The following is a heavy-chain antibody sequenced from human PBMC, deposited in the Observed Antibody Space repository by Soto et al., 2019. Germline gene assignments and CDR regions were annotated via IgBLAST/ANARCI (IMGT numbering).Heavy chain of an antibody. CDR3: ASAPRADSSSTNWYFDL. CDR2: IKQDGSEK. Sequence: EVQLVESGGGLVQPGGSLRLSCAASGFTFSSYWMSWVRQAPGKGLEWVANIKQDGSEKYYVDSVKGRFTISRDNAKNSLYLQMNCLRAEDTAVYDCASAPRADSSSTNWYFDLWGRGTLVTVSS. D-gene: IGHD6-6*01. V-gene: IGHV3-7*01. J-gene: IGHJ2*01. CDR1: GFTFSSYW.